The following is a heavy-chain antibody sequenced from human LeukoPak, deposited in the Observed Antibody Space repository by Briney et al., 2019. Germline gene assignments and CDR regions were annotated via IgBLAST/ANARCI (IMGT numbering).Heavy chain of an antibody. V-gene: IGHV4-59*01. CDR2: IYYSGST. CDR3: ARYDYGGNFGY. CDR1: GGSFSGYY. Sequence: PSETLSLTCAVYGGSFSGYYWSWIRQPPGKGLEWIGYIYYSGSTNYNPSLKSRVTISVDTSKNQFSLKLSSVTAADTAVYYCARYDYGGNFGYWGQGTLVAVSS. J-gene: IGHJ4*02. D-gene: IGHD4-23*01.